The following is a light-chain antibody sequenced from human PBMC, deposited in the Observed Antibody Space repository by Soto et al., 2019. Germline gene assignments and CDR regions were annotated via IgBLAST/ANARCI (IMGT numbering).Light chain of an antibody. CDR3: QHYNNWPLT. Sequence: EIVMTQSPATLSVSPGERATLSCRASQSVSSNLAWYQQKPGQAPSLLIYDASARATGIPARFSGSGSGTDFTLTISSLQSEDFAIYYCQHYNNWPLTFGGGTKVDIK. CDR1: QSVSSN. J-gene: IGKJ4*01. CDR2: DAS. V-gene: IGKV3-15*01.